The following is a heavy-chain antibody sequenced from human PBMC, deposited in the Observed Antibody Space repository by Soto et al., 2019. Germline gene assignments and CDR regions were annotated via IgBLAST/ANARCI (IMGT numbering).Heavy chain of an antibody. CDR2: ISGSGGST. D-gene: IGHD3-10*01. V-gene: IGHV3-23*01. J-gene: IGHJ4*02. Sequence: EVQLLESGVGLVQPGGSLRLSCAASGFTFSSYAMSWVRQAPGKGLEWVSAISGSGGSTYYGDSVKGRFTICRDNSKNTLYLQMNSLRAEDTAVYYCAKASGWFGEFDYWGQGTLVTVSS. CDR1: GFTFSSYA. CDR3: AKASGWFGEFDY.